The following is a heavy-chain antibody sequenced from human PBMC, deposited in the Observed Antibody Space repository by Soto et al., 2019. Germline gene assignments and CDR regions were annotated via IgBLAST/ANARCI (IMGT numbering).Heavy chain of an antibody. V-gene: IGHV1-69*13. J-gene: IGHJ6*02. CDR2: IIPIFGTA. Sequence: SVKVSCKASGGTFSSYAISWVRQAPGQGLEWMGGIIPIFGTANYAQKFQGRVTITADESTSTAYMELSSLRSEDTAVYYCASPCIAAAGTYYYYGMDVWGQGTTVTVS. D-gene: IGHD6-13*01. CDR1: GGTFSSYA. CDR3: ASPCIAAAGTYYYYGMDV.